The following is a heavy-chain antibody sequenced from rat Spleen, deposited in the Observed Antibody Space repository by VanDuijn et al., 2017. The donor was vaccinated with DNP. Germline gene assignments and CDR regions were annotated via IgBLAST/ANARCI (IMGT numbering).Heavy chain of an antibody. Sequence: EVQLVESGGGLVQPGRSMKLSCAASGFTFSSFPMAWVRQAPTKGLEWVATISTSGGSTYYRDSVKGRFTISRDNAKSTLYLQMNSLRSEDTATYYCTRVPGPHWFAYWGQGTLVTVSS. CDR2: ISTSGGST. CDR1: GFTFSSFP. J-gene: IGHJ3*01. CDR3: TRVPGPHWFAY. V-gene: IGHV5-46*01.